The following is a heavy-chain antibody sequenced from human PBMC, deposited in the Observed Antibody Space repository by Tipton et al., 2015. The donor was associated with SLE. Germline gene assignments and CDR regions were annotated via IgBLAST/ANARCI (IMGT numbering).Heavy chain of an antibody. CDR1: GYSISSGYY. V-gene: IGHV4-38-2*02. CDR2: IYHSGST. D-gene: IGHD3-3*01. CDR3: ARGESMGYDFWSGYNYFDY. Sequence: TLSLTCTVSGYSISSGYYWGWIRQPPGKGLEWIGSIYHSGSTNYNPSLKSRVTISVDTSKNQFSLKLSSVTAADTAVYYCARGESMGYDFWSGYNYFDYWGQGSLVTVSS. J-gene: IGHJ4*02.